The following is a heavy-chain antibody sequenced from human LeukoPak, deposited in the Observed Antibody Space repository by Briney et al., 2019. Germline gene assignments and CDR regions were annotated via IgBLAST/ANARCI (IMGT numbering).Heavy chain of an antibody. D-gene: IGHD3-22*01. CDR3: ARETDVNGYYDSSGH. CDR1: GATFSSYA. CDR2: IIPILGIA. J-gene: IGHJ4*02. Sequence: ASVKVSCKASGATFSSYAISWVRQATGQGLEWRGRIIPILGIANYAQKFQGRVTITADKSTSTAYMELSSLRSEDTAVYYCARETDVNGYYDSSGHWGQGTLVTVSS. V-gene: IGHV1-69*04.